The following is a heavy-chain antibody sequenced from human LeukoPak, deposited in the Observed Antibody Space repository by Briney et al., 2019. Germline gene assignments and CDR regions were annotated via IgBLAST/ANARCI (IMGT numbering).Heavy chain of an antibody. V-gene: IGHV3-11*01. CDR3: AKDPYNILTGYRYFFDY. Sequence: GGSLRLSCAASGFSFSDYYMIWIRQAPGRGLEYVSYIHSHGSSIHYADSVKGRITISRDNSKNTLYLQMNSLRAEDSALYYCAKDPYNILTGYRYFFDYWGQGTLVTVSS. CDR1: GFSFSDYY. CDR2: IHSHGSSI. D-gene: IGHD3-9*01. J-gene: IGHJ4*02.